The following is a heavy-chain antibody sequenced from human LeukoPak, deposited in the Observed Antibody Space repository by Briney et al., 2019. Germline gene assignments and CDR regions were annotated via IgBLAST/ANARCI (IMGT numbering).Heavy chain of an antibody. CDR1: GYTFTSYY. J-gene: IGHJ6*03. Sequence: ASVKVSCKASGYTFTSYYMHWVRQAPGQGLEWMGIINPSGGSTSYAQKFQGRVTMTRDMSTSTVYMELSNLRSEDTAVYYCARGEEVHYDFWSPRYYYYYCMDVWGKGTTVTVSS. D-gene: IGHD3-3*01. CDR2: INPSGGST. V-gene: IGHV1-46*01. CDR3: ARGEEVHYDFWSPRYYYYYCMDV.